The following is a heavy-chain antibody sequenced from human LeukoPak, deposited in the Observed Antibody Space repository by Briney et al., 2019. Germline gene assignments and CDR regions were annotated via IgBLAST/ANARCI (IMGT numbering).Heavy chain of an antibody. J-gene: IGHJ6*03. V-gene: IGHV4-39*01. D-gene: IGHD3-3*01. CDR1: GGSISSSSYY. CDR2: IYYSGST. Sequence: SETLSLTCTVSGGSISSSSYYWGWIRQPPGKGLEWIGSIYYSGSTYYNPSLKSRVTISVDTSKNQFSLKLSSVTAADTAVYYRARVKPLDYDFWSGYYRDYYYYMDVWGKGTTVTVSS. CDR3: ARVKPLDYDFWSGYYRDYYYYMDV.